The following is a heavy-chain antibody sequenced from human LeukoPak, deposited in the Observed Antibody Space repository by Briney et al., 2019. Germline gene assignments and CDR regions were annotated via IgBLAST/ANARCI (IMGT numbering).Heavy chain of an antibody. Sequence: GGSLRLSCEASGLTFSGYNINWVRQAPGRGLEWVSFISISGSNKYYAHSVKGRFTISRDDARDSLFLQMNSLRVEDTAVYYCARTTWNENWGYYSMDVWGKGTTVTVSS. J-gene: IGHJ6*03. V-gene: IGHV3-21*01. CDR3: ARTTWNENWGYYSMDV. D-gene: IGHD1-1*01. CDR2: ISISGSNK. CDR1: GLTFSGYN.